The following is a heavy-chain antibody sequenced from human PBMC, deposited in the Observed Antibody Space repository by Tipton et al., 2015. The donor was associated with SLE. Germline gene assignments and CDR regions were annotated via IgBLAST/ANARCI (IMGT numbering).Heavy chain of an antibody. Sequence: TLSLTCTVSGVSISDHYWSWIRQPPGKGLECLGYVFYSGSSDFYRAHYSPSLMSRVIISVDSSKNQFSLRLTSVTAADTAVYYCAKYFYDASGYQSVDSWVQGALVTVSS. D-gene: IGHD3-22*01. V-gene: IGHV4-59*11. J-gene: IGHJ4*02. CDR1: GVSISDHY. CDR3: AKYFYDASGYQSVDS. CDR2: VFYSGSSDFYRA.